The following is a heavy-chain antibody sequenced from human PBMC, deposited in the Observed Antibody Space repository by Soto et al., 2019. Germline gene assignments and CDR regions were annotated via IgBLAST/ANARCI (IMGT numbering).Heavy chain of an antibody. D-gene: IGHD2-8*02. CDR1: GCSISSGLYY. Sequence: SETLSLTCTFSGCSISSGLYYWSWVRQPPGKGLEWVGQINHRGSTNYNPSLKSRVTISVDTSKNQFSLKLTSVTAADTAVYYCARDKITGLFDYWGQGTPVTVSS. V-gene: IGHV4-39*07. CDR3: ARDKITGLFDY. CDR2: INHRGST. J-gene: IGHJ4*02.